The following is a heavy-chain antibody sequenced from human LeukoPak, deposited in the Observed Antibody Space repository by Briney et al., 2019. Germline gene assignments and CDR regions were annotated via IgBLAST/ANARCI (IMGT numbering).Heavy chain of an antibody. J-gene: IGHJ6*02. D-gene: IGHD6-13*01. CDR3: AKAWDYSSSWYGMDV. CDR1: GFTFSTYG. V-gene: IGHV3-30*18. CDR2: ISYDGSNK. Sequence: GRSLRLSCAASGFTFSTYGMHWVRQAPGKGLEWVAVISYDGSNKYYADSVKGRFTISRDNSKNTLYLQMNSLRAEDTAVYYCAKAWDYSSSWYGMDVWGQGTTVTVSS.